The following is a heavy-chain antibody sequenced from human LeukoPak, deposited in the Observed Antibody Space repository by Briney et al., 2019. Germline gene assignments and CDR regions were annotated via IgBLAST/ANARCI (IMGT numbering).Heavy chain of an antibody. J-gene: IGHJ4*02. CDR2: INHSGST. V-gene: IGHV4-34*01. Sequence: SETLSLTCAVYGGSFSGYYWSWIRQPPGKGLEWIGEINHSGSTNYNPSLKSRVTISVDTSKNQFSLKLSSVTAADTAVYYCAVGEGRPDDYWGQGTLVTVSS. D-gene: IGHD3-10*01. CDR1: GGSFSGYY. CDR3: AVGEGRPDDY.